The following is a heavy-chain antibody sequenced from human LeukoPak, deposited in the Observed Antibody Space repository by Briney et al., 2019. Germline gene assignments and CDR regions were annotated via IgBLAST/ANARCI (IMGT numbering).Heavy chain of an antibody. J-gene: IGHJ4*02. Sequence: SETLSLTCTVSGGSISSYYWSWIRQPPGKGLEWIGYIYYSGSTNYNPSLKSRVTISVDTSKNQFSLKLSSVTAADTAVYYCARSIAVAGLIFDYWGQGTLVTASS. CDR2: IYYSGST. D-gene: IGHD6-19*01. CDR3: ARSIAVAGLIFDY. V-gene: IGHV4-59*08. CDR1: GGSISSYY.